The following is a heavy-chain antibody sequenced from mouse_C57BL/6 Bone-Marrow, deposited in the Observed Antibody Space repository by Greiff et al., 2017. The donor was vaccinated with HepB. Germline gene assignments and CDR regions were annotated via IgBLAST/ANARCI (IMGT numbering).Heavy chain of an antibody. CDR1: GFSLTSYG. D-gene: IGHD2-3*01. J-gene: IGHJ2*01. Sequence: VNVVESGPGLVAPSQSLSITCTVSGFSLTSYGVHWVRQPPGKGLGWLVVIWSDGSTTYNSALKSRLSISKDNSKSQVFLKMNSLQTDDTAMYYCARQAYDGYHYFDYWGQGTTLTVSS. V-gene: IGHV2-6-1*01. CDR2: IWSDGST. CDR3: ARQAYDGYHYFDY.